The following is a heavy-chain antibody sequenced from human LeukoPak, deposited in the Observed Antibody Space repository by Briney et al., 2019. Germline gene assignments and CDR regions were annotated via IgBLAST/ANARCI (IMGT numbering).Heavy chain of an antibody. J-gene: IGHJ6*02. CDR2: IKSKTDGGTT. D-gene: IGHD3-9*01. CDR3: ARGPVLRYFDPGNYYYYGMDV. V-gene: IGHV3-15*01. CDR1: GFTFSNAW. Sequence: PGGSLRLSCAASGFTFSNAWMSWVRQAPGKGLEWVGRIKSKTDGGTTDYAAPVKGRFTISRDDSKNTLYLQMNSLRAEDTAVYYCARGPVLRYFDPGNYYYYGMDVWGQGTTVTVSS.